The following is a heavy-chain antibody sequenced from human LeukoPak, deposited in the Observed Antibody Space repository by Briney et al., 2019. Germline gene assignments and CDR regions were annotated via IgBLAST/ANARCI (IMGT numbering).Heavy chain of an antibody. V-gene: IGHV4-34*01. J-gene: IGHJ4*02. D-gene: IGHD5-12*01. Sequence: SETLSLTCAVYGGSFSGYYWSWIRQPPGKGLEWLGEINHSGSTNYNPSLKSRVTISVDTSKNQFSLKLSSVTAADTAVYYCSAYVGYWGQGTLVTVSS. CDR2: INHSGST. CDR1: GGSFSGYY. CDR3: SAYVGY.